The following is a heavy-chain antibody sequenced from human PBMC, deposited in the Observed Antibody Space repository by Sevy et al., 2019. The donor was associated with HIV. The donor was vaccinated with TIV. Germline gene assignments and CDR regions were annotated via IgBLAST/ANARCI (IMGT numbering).Heavy chain of an antibody. CDR3: VKDPLISLGADLFDY. D-gene: IGHD7-27*01. J-gene: IGHJ4*02. CDR1: GFTFNSHG. CDR2: IQYDGGNK. Sequence: GGSLRLSCATSGFTFNSHGMHWVRQAPCKGLEWVSFIQYDGGNKNYADSVKGRFTISRDNSKNTLYLQLSSLRTEDTALYYCVKDPLISLGADLFDYWGQGTLVTVSS. V-gene: IGHV3-30*02.